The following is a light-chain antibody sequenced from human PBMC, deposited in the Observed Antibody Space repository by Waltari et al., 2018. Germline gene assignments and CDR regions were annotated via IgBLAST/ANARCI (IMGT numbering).Light chain of an antibody. V-gene: IGKV1-9*01. CDR3: QQLNSYPL. Sequence: DIQLTQSPSFLSASVGDRGTITCRASQGISSYLAWYQQKPGKAPKLLIYAASTLQSGVPSRFSGSGSGTEFTLTISSLQPEDFATYYCQQLNSYPLFGPGTKVDIK. J-gene: IGKJ3*01. CDR2: AAS. CDR1: QGISSY.